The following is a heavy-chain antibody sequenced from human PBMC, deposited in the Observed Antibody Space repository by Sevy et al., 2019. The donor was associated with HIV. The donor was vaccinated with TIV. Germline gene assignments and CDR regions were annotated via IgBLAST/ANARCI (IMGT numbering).Heavy chain of an antibody. CDR3: ARGQGGRRPYYYDSSGYCDY. CDR2: IYYSGST. Sequence: SETLSLTCTVSGGSISSGDYYWSWIRQPPGKGLEWIGYIYYSGSTYYNPSLKSRVTISVDTSKNQFSLKLSSVTAADTAVYYCARGQGGRRPYYYDSSGYCDYWGQGTLVTVSS. V-gene: IGHV4-30-4*01. J-gene: IGHJ4*02. D-gene: IGHD3-22*01. CDR1: GGSISSGDYY.